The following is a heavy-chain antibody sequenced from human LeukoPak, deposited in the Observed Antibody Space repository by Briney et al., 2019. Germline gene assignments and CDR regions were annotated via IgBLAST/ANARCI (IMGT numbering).Heavy chain of an antibody. CDR3: AREALVYDSSGYYFDY. CDR2: INPSGGST. J-gene: IGHJ4*02. CDR1: GYTFTSYY. V-gene: IGHV1-46*01. D-gene: IGHD3-22*01. Sequence: ASVKVSCKASGYTFTSYYMHWVRQAPGQGLEWMGIINPSGGSTSYAQKFQGRVTMTRDTSTSTVCMELSSLRSEDTAVYYCAREALVYDSSGYYFDYWGQGNLVTVSS.